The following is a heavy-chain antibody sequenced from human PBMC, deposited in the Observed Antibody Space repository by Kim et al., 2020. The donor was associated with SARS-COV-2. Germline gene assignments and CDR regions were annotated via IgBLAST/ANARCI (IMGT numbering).Heavy chain of an antibody. D-gene: IGHD3-10*01. V-gene: IGHV3-30*18. J-gene: IGHJ6*02. CDR1: GFTFSSYG. Sequence: GGSLRLSCAASGFTFSSYGMHWVRQAPGKGLEWVAVISYDGSNKYYADSVKGRFTISRDNSKNTLYLQMNSLRAEDTAVYYCAKGELLWFGDYKSYYYGMDVWGQGTTVTVSS. CDR2: ISYDGSNK. CDR3: AKGELLWFGDYKSYYYGMDV.